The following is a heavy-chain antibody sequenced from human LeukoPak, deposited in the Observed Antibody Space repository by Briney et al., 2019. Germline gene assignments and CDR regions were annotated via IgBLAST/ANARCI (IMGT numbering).Heavy chain of an antibody. CDR3: ARESGCSSTSCYLYYYYYYMDV. V-gene: IGHV4-4*07. J-gene: IGHJ6*03. D-gene: IGHD2-2*01. CDR1: GYSISSGYY. CDR2: IYTSGST. Sequence: SETLSLTCTVSGYSISSGYYRSWIRQPAGQGLEWIGRIYTSGSTNYNPSLKSRVTMSVDTSKNQFSLKLSSVTAADTAVYYCARESGCSSTSCYLYYYYYYMDVWGKGTTVTISS.